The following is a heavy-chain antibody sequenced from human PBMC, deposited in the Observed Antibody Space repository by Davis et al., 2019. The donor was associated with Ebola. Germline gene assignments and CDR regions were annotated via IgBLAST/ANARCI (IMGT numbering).Heavy chain of an antibody. CDR3: ARSYHYDTSGYSPSLDY. J-gene: IGHJ4*02. V-gene: IGHV1-2*04. CDR2: ISPNTGGS. D-gene: IGHD3-22*01. CDR1: CYTFTGYY. Sequence: AASVKVSCKASCYTFTGYYIHWVRQAPGQGLEWLGWISPNTGGSNYAQKFQGSVTMTRDTSISTAYMELSRLRSDDTAVYYWARSYHYDTSGYSPSLDYWGQGTLVTVSS.